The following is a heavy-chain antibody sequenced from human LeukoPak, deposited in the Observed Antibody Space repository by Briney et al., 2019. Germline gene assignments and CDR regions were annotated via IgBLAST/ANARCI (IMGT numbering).Heavy chain of an antibody. CDR1: GGSSSGYY. CDR2: INQSGST. J-gene: IGHJ4*02. D-gene: IGHD3-10*01. Sequence: PSGTLSLTCAVYGGSSSGYYWSWIRQPPGKGLEWIGEINQSGSTNQNPSLKSRVTISIDTSKNQFSLKLSSVTAADTAVYYRARGYGSGSYFVYWGQGTLVTVSS. CDR3: ARGYGSGSYFVY. V-gene: IGHV4-34*01.